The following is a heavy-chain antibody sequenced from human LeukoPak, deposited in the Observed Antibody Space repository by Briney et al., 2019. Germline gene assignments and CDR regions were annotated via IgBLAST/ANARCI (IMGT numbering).Heavy chain of an antibody. J-gene: IGHJ4*02. D-gene: IGHD6-6*01. CDR3: ARGEWSSSPFDY. Sequence: GGSLRLSCAASGFTFSSYEMNWVRQAPGKGLEWVSFISSSSSYIYYADSMKGRFTISRDNAKNSLYLQMNSLKAEDTAVYYCARGEWSSSPFDYWGQGTLVTVSS. V-gene: IGHV3-21*01. CDR1: GFTFSSYE. CDR2: ISSSSSYI.